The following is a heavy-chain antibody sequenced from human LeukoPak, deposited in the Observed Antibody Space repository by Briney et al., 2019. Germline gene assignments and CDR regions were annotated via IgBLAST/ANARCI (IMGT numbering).Heavy chain of an antibody. CDR2: IRSKAYGGTT. V-gene: IGHV3-49*03. D-gene: IGHD3-3*01. CDR1: GFTFGDYA. J-gene: IGHJ6*03. CDR3: TRAGWDFWSGYYYYYYYYMDV. Sequence: PGGSLRLSCTASGFTFGDYAMSWFRQAPGKGLEWVGFIRSKAYGGTTEYAASVKGRFTISRDDSKSIAYLQMNSLKTEDTAVYYCTRAGWDFWSGYYYYYYYYMDVWGKGTTVTVSS.